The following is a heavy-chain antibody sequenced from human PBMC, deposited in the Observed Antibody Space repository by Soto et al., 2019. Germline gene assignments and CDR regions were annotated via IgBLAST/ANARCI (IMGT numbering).Heavy chain of an antibody. CDR1: GFSLSTSGVS. J-gene: IGHJ4*02. CDR3: ALRRGTVTGTPFDY. CDR2: VYWDDDK. D-gene: IGHD1-1*01. V-gene: IGHV2-5*02. Sequence: QTTLKESGPTLVKPTQTLTLTCTFSGFSLSTSGVSVGWIRQRPGEALEWLALVYWDDDKRYSPSLKTRLTVSKDTSKNQVVLTLTYMDPVDTATYYCALRRGTVTGTPFDYWGQGLLVTVSS.